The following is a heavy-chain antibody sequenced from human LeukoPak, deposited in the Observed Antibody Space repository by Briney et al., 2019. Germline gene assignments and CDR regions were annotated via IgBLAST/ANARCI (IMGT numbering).Heavy chain of an antibody. J-gene: IGHJ3*02. CDR1: GFTVSSNY. D-gene: IGHD3-3*01. Sequence: GGSLRLSCAASGFTVSSNYMSWVRQAPGKGLEWVSAISGSGGSTYYADSVKGRFTISRDNSKNTLYLQMNSLRAEDTAVYYCAKDFFDFGVVILMYIWGQGTMVTVSS. CDR3: AKDFFDFGVVILMYI. V-gene: IGHV3-23*01. CDR2: ISGSGGST.